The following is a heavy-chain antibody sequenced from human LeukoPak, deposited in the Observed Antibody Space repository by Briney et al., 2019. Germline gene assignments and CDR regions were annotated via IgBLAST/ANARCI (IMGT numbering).Heavy chain of an antibody. CDR1: GFTFSSYE. CDR3: ARGFSY. CDR2: MSRSSGI. Sequence: GGSLRLSCIASGFTFSSYEMSWVGQAPGKGLERVSYMSRSSGIFYADSVKGRFTISRDNAKDTLYLQMNSLRAEDTAVDYCARGFSYWGQGTLVTVAS. J-gene: IGHJ4*02. V-gene: IGHV3-48*03.